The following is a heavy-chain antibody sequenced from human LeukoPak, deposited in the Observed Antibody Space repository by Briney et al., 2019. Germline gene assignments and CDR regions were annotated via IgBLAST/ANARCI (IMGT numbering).Heavy chain of an antibody. D-gene: IGHD3-22*01. CDR2: INHSGST. Sequence: SETLSLTCAVYGGSFSGYYWSWIRQPPGKGVGWIGEINHSGSTNYNPSLKSRVTISVDTSKNQFSLKLSSVTAADTAVYYCARGRPYSSGYYFVLTSLYYFDYWGQGTLVTVSS. V-gene: IGHV4-34*01. J-gene: IGHJ4*02. CDR1: GGSFSGYY. CDR3: ARGRPYSSGYYFVLTSLYYFDY.